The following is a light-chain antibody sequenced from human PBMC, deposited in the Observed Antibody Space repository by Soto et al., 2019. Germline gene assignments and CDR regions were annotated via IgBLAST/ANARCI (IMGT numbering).Light chain of an antibody. J-gene: IGLJ2*01. CDR1: SSDVGAYKY. Sequence: QSALTQPASVSGSPGQSITISCTGTSSDVGAYKYVSWYQQHPGKAPKLIIYEVSNRPSGVPNRFSASKSGNTASLTISGLQTEDEADYFCISFSATTTTTVVFGGGTKLTVL. CDR2: EVS. CDR3: ISFSATTTTTVV. V-gene: IGLV2-14*01.